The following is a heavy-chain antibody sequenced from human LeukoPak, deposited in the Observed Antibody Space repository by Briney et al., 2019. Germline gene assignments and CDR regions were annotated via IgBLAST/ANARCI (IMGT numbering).Heavy chain of an antibody. CDR3: ARSELLWFGGVNSGFDY. D-gene: IGHD3-10*01. CDR1: GGSFSGYY. J-gene: IGHJ4*02. Sequence: SETLSLTCAVYGGSFSGYYWSWIRQPPGKGLEWIGYVYYSGSTNYNPSLKSRVTISVDTSKNQFSLKLSSVTAADTAAYYCARSELLWFGGVNSGFDYWGQGSLVTVSS. V-gene: IGHV4-59*01. CDR2: VYYSGST.